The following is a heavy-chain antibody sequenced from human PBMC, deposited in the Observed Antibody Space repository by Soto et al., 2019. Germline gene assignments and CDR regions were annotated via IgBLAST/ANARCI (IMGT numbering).Heavy chain of an antibody. CDR1: GYSFTSLD. CDR2: MQPSTGRT. D-gene: IGHD1-26*01. J-gene: IGHJ4*02. V-gene: IGHV1-8*01. Sequence: QVQLVQSGAEVREPGASVKVSCKASGYSFTSLDINWVRQTAGQGLEWMGWMQPSTGRTGYAQKLQGRVTMTRDTSIHTAYMELTTLTSDDTAFYYCARGVSAGVDYWGQGTLVTVPS. CDR3: ARGVSAGVDY.